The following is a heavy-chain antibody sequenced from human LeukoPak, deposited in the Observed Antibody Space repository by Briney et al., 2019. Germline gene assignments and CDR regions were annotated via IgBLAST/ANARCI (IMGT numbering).Heavy chain of an antibody. J-gene: IGHJ6*03. V-gene: IGHV1-18*01. CDR3: ARVYLYTTGWSAAYYYFMDV. CDR2: VSGDNGQT. CDR1: TYISSDFG. Sequence: ASLKVSCKASTYISSDFGISWVRLAPGGGLEWMGWVSGDNGQTNYGHKFYGRVTMTMETSTNTASMELRGLRSDDTAIYYCARVYLYTTGWSAAYYYFMDVWGKGTTVIVPS. D-gene: IGHD3-16*02.